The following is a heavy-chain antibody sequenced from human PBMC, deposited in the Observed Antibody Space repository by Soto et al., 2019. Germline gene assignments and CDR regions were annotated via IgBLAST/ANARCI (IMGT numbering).Heavy chain of an antibody. D-gene: IGHD3-10*01. CDR2: INHSGST. Sequence: PSETLSLTCAVYGGSFSCYYWSWIRQPPGKGLEWIGEINHSGSTNYNPSLKSRVTISVDTSKNQFSLKLSSVTAADTAVYYCAREGYYGSGSYYVGSYYYYYGMDVWGQGTTVTVSS. CDR1: GGSFSCYY. CDR3: AREGYYGSGSYYVGSYYYYYGMDV. V-gene: IGHV4-34*01. J-gene: IGHJ6*02.